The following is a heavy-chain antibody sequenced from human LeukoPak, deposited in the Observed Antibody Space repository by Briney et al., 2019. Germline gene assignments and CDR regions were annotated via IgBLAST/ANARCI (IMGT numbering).Heavy chain of an antibody. Sequence: GASVKVSCKASGGTFSNHAVSWVRLAPGQGLEWVGGIIPIFGTANYAQKFQGRVTITADESTSTAYMELSSLRSEDTAVYYCARAHRQLERLGRYYFDYWGQGTLVTVSS. CDR3: ARAHRQLERLGRYYFDY. V-gene: IGHV1-69*13. CDR2: IIPIFGTA. CDR1: GGTFSNHA. J-gene: IGHJ4*02. D-gene: IGHD1-1*01.